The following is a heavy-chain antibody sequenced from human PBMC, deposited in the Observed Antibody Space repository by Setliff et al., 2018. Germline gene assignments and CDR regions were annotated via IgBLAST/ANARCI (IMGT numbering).Heavy chain of an antibody. J-gene: IGHJ4*02. CDR3: ARGPVDFVVVPAAAVFDF. Sequence: ASVKVSCKASGGTFSSYAINWVRQAPGQGLEWMGWIGDYNGNTLYAQNFQGRLTVTTDTSTSTAYMELRSLRSDDTAVYYCARGPVDFVVVPAAAVFDFWGQGTLVTVSS. D-gene: IGHD2-2*03. CDR2: IGDYNGNT. CDR1: GGTFSSYA. V-gene: IGHV1-18*01.